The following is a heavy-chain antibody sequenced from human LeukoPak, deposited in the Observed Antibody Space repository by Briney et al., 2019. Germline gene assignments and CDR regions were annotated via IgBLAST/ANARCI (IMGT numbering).Heavy chain of an antibody. CDR1: GFTFSSYA. CDR3: ARGIKVDTSYYFDY. CDR2: ISSNGGST. V-gene: IGHV3-64*01. Sequence: AGGSLRLSCAASGFTFSSYAMHWVRQAPGKGLEYVSAISSNGGSTYYANSAKGRFTISRDNSKNTLYLQMGSLRAEDMAVYYCARGIKVDTSYYFDYWGQGTLVTVSS. J-gene: IGHJ4*02. D-gene: IGHD5-18*01.